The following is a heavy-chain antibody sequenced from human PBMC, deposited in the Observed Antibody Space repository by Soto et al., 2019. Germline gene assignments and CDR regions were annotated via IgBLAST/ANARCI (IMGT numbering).Heavy chain of an antibody. CDR2: ISWDGGST. Sequence: GGSLRLSCAASGFTFDDYTMHWVRQAPGKGLEWVSLISWDGGSTYYADSVKGRFTISRDNSKNSLYLQMNSLRTEDTALYYCAKDLYDSSGYYHYYYYGMDVWGQGTAVTVSS. V-gene: IGHV3-43*01. CDR3: AKDLYDSSGYYHYYYYGMDV. J-gene: IGHJ6*02. D-gene: IGHD3-22*01. CDR1: GFTFDDYT.